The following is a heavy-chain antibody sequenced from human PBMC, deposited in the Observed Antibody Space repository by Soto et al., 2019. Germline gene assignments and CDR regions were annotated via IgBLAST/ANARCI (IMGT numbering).Heavy chain of an antibody. CDR2: ISAYNGNT. J-gene: IGHJ6*03. CDR1: GYTFTSYG. V-gene: IGHV1-18*01. D-gene: IGHD1-26*01. Sequence: ASVKVSCKASGYTFTSYGISWVRQAPGQGLEWMGWISAYNGNTNYAQKLQGRVTMTTDTSTSTAYMELRSLRSDDTAVYYCARGSQYPPGPGGYYYMDVWGKGTTVTVSS. CDR3: ARGSQYPPGPGGYYYMDV.